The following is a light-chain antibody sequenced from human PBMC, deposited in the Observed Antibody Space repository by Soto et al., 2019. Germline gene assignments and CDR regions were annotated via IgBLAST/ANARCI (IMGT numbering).Light chain of an antibody. Sequence: DIQMTQSPSSVSASVGDRVTITCRASQVISSWLAWYQQKPGKAPKLLMYAASSLQSGFTSRFSGSGSGADVTLSISSLQPEDFATYYCHQVNHFPYTFVQGTKLEIK. CDR1: QVISSW. J-gene: IGKJ2*01. CDR3: HQVNHFPYT. V-gene: IGKV1D-12*01. CDR2: AAS.